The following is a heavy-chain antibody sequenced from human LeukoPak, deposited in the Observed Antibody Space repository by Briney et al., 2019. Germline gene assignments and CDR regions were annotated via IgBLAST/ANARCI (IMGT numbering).Heavy chain of an antibody. V-gene: IGHV3-53*01. CDR1: GFTVSSNY. CDR2: IYSGGST. Sequence: GGSLRLSCAASGFTVSSNYMSWVRQAPGRGLEWVSVIYSGGSTYYADSVKGRLTISRDNSKNTLYLQMSSLRAEDTAIYYCARRAGEYSHPYDYWGQGTLVTVSS. D-gene: IGHD2-15*01. J-gene: IGHJ4*02. CDR3: ARRAGEYSHPYDY.